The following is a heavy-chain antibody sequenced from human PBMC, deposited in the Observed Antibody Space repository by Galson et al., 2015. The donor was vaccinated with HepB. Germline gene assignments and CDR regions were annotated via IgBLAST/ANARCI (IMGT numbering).Heavy chain of an antibody. D-gene: IGHD3-22*01. V-gene: IGHV1-2*02. CDR1: GSTFTGYY. CDR3: ARVLYYHDSSGYYHQRPFDY. J-gene: IGHJ4*02. Sequence: SVKVSCKASGSTFTGYYLHWVRQAPGQGLEWMGWVNPNTGGTNYAQEFQGRVTMTRDTSISTAYMELSGLRSDDTAMYYCARVLYYHDSSGYYHQRPFDYWGQGTLVTVSS. CDR2: VNPNTGGT.